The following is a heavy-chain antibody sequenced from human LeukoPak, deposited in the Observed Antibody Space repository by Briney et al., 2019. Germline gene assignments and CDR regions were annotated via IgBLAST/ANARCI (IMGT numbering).Heavy chain of an antibody. CDR3: ARVPVATMKNHSSGWYGPWGYMDV. V-gene: IGHV4-39*07. J-gene: IGHJ6*03. CDR1: GDSISSNTNY. Sequence: PSETLSLTCTVSGDSISSNTNYWGWIRQPPGKGLEWIGSIYHSGSTYYNPSLKSRVTISVDTSKNQFSLKLSSVTAADTAVYYCARVPVATMKNHSSGWYGPWGYMDVWGKGTTVTVSS. D-gene: IGHD6-19*01. CDR2: IYHSGST.